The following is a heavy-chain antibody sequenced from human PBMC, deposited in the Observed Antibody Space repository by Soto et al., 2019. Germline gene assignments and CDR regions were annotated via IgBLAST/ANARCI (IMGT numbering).Heavy chain of an antibody. D-gene: IGHD3-10*01. V-gene: IGHV4-39*01. CDR3: ARVLAGYYGSGSYYNYYYGMDV. CDR2: IYYSGST. CDR1: GGSISSSSYY. J-gene: IGHJ6*02. Sequence: TLSLTCTVSGGSISSSSYYWGWIRQPPGKGLEWIGSIYYSGSTYYNPSLKSRVTISVDTSKNQFSLKLSSVTAADTAVYYCARVLAGYYGSGSYYNYYYGMDVWGQGTTVTVSS.